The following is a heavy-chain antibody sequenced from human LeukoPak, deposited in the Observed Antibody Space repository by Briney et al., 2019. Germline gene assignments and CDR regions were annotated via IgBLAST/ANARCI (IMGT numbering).Heavy chain of an antibody. V-gene: IGHV4-61*09. Sequence: PSETLSLTCSVSGNFISTGSYYWSWIRQPAGKGLEWIGHIYTNGRTDYNPSLKSRVTISVDKSKNQFALRLSSVTAADTAVYYCAKMATPSYWYFDLWGRGTLVTVSS. CDR1: GNFISTGSYY. J-gene: IGHJ2*01. CDR2: IYTNGRT. CDR3: AKMATPSYWYFDL. D-gene: IGHD5-24*01.